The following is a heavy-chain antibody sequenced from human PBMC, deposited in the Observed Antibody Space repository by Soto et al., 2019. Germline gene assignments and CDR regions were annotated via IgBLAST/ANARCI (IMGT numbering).Heavy chain of an antibody. CDR1: GFTFSSYS. CDR2: ISSSSTYI. D-gene: IGHD6-19*01. Sequence: PGGSLRLSCAASGFTFSSYSMNWVRQAPGKGLEWVSSISSSSTYIYYADSVKGRFTISRDNAKNSLYLQMNSLRAEDTAVYYCAKTVAGTGGYFDYWGQGTLVTVSS. J-gene: IGHJ4*02. V-gene: IGHV3-21*04. CDR3: AKTVAGTGGYFDY.